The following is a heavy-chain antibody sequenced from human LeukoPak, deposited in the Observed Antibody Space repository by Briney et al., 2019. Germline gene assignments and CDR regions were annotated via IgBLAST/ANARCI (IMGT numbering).Heavy chain of an antibody. CDR3: ARGGDRDY. V-gene: IGHV3-13*04. CDR2: IGIAGDT. Sequence: KAGGSLRLSCAASGFTFSSYDMHWVRQVTGKRLEWVSAIGIAGDTYYLDSVKGRFTISRENAKNSLYLQMNGLRAGDTAVYYCARGGDRDYWGQGTLVTVSS. CDR1: GFTFSSYD. J-gene: IGHJ4*02.